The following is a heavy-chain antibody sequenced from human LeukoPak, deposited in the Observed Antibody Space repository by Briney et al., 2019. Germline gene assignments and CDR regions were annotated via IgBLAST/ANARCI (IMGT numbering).Heavy chain of an antibody. CDR3: ANSGYSYGPRYFQH. CDR2: INHSGST. V-gene: IGHV4-34*01. CDR1: GGSFSGYY. D-gene: IGHD5-18*01. Sequence: SETLSLTCAVYGGSFSGYYWSWIRQPPGKGLEWIGEINHSGSTNYNPSLKSRVTISVDTSKNQFSLKLSSVTAADTAVYYCANSGYSYGPRYFQHWGQGTLVTVSS. J-gene: IGHJ1*01.